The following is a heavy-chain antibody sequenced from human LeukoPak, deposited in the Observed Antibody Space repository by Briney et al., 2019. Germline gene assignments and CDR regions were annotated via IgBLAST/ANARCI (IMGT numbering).Heavy chain of an antibody. CDR2: ISGTGGNT. CDR1: GXTFSNYA. Sequence: GGSLRLSCAASGXTFSNYAVSWVRQAPGRGLDWVSIISGTGGNTYYADSVKGRFTINRDNSKNTLYLQMNSLRAEDTAVYYCAKEEYYGAGSYPDYWGQGTLVTVSS. D-gene: IGHD3-10*01. CDR3: AKEEYYGAGSYPDY. V-gene: IGHV3-23*01. J-gene: IGHJ4*02.